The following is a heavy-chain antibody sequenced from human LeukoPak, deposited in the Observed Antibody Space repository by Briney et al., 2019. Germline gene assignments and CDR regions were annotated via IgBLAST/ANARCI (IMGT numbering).Heavy chain of an antibody. CDR3: ARDNGNKYYFDY. J-gene: IGHJ4*02. CDR1: GLTFSSYA. D-gene: IGHD2-8*01. V-gene: IGHV3-30*03. CDR2: TSHDGSNE. Sequence: PGGSLRLSCAASGLTFSSYAMHWVRQAPGKGLEWVAVTSHDGSNEYYADSVKGRFTISRDNAKKSLYLRMNSLRAEDTAVYYCARDNGNKYYFDYWGQGTLVTVSS.